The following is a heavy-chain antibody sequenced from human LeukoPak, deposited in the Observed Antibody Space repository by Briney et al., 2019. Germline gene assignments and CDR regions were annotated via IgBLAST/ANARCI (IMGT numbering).Heavy chain of an antibody. CDR3: ARDGKYCSGGSCYYYYGMDV. V-gene: IGHV3-48*04. J-gene: IGHJ6*02. CDR1: GFTFSTYS. D-gene: IGHD2-15*01. CDR2: ISYTNII. Sequence: GGSLRLSCAASGFTFSTYSMNWVRQAPGKGLEWVSYISYTNIIYYADSVKGRFTISRDNAKNSLYLQMNSLRAEDTAVYYCARDGKYCSGGSCYYYYGMDVWGQGTTVTVSS.